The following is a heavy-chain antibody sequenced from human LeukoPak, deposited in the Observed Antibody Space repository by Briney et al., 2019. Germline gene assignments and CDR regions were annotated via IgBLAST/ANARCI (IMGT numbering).Heavy chain of an antibody. CDR1: GYIFTSYW. CDR2: IYPGDSDT. CDR3: ARGDDYVWGSYVPLDY. V-gene: IGHV5-51*01. Sequence: GASLQISCEGSGYIFTSYWIGWVRQLPGKGLEWMGIIYPGDSDTRYSPSFQGQVTISADKSISTAYLQWSSLKASDTAMYYCARGDDYVWGSYVPLDYWGQGTLVTVSS. D-gene: IGHD3-16*01. J-gene: IGHJ4*02.